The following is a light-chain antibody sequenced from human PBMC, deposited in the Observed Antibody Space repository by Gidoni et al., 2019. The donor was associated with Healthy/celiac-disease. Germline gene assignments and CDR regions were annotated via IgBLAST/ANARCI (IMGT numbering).Light chain of an antibody. CDR2: DAS. CDR1: QSVSSY. CDR3: QQRSNWPFT. J-gene: IGKJ3*01. Sequence: DIVLTQSPATLSLSPGERATLSCRASQSVSSYLAWYQQKPGQAPRLLIYDASNRATGIPARFSGSGSGTDFTLTISSLEPEDFAVYYCQQRSNWPFTFDPGTKVDIK. V-gene: IGKV3-11*01.